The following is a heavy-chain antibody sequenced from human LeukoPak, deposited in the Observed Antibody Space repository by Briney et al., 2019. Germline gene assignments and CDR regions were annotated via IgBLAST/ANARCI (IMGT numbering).Heavy chain of an antibody. CDR3: ARDPTTVTKGLDI. J-gene: IGHJ3*02. CDR1: GGSFSSHY. Sequence: PSETLSLTCTVSGGSFSSHYWSWIRQPPGKGLEWIGYISYIGSTNYNPSLKSRVTISVDTSENQFSLKLSSVTAADTAVYYCARDPTTVTKGLDIWGQGTMVTVSS. V-gene: IGHV4-59*11. CDR2: ISYIGST. D-gene: IGHD4-17*01.